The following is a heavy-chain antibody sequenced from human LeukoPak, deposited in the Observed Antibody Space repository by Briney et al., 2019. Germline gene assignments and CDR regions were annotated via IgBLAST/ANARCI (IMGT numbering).Heavy chain of an antibody. J-gene: IGHJ5*02. CDR1: GDSVSSNSVT. Sequence: SQTLSLTGAISGDSVSSNSVTWNWIRQSPSRGLEWLVRTYYRSTWYNDYAVSVRGRITVNPDTSKNQFSLHLNSVTPEDTAVYYCARRLTQYDCFDPWGQGILVTVSS. CDR3: ARRLTQYDCFDP. CDR2: TYYRSTWYN. V-gene: IGHV6-1*01. D-gene: IGHD2-2*01.